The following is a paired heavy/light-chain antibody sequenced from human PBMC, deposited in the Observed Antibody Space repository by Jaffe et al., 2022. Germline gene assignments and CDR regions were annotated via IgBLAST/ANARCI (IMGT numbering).Heavy chain of an antibody. J-gene: IGHJ2*01. CDR2: INGDGSST. D-gene: IGHD5-18*01. Sequence: EVQLVESGGGLVQPGGSLRLSCAASGFTFRRYWMHWVRQAPGKGLVWVSRINGDGSSTNYADSVRGRFTISRDNAKNTLYLQMNSLRAEDTAVYYCARDLDSSGSGYFDLWGRGTLVTVSS. V-gene: IGHV3-74*01. CDR3: ARDLDSSGSGYFDL. CDR1: GFTFRRYW.
Light chain of an antibody. V-gene: IGLV3-19*01. CDR1: SLRNYY. J-gene: IGLJ2*01. CDR2: GKN. Sequence: SSELTQDPAVSVALGQTVRITCQGDSLRNYYAGWFQQKPGQAPVLVIYGKNDRPSGIPDRFSGSSSGNTASLTITGAQAEDEADYYCNSRDTSDTHLVFGGGTKLTVL. CDR3: NSRDTSDTHLV.